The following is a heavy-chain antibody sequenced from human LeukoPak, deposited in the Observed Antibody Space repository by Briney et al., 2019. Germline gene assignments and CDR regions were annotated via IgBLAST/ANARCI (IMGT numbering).Heavy chain of an antibody. CDR1: GFIFSSYD. Sequence: GGSLRLSCAASGFIFSSYDMHWVRQAPGKEREWVALMRYDGITKYYADSVKGRFTVSRDNSKKTLYVQMNSLRDDDTAIYYCTKTGDSGSFSDYWGQGTLVTVSS. CDR2: MRYDGITK. D-gene: IGHD5-12*01. J-gene: IGHJ4*02. CDR3: TKTGDSGSFSDY. V-gene: IGHV3-30*02.